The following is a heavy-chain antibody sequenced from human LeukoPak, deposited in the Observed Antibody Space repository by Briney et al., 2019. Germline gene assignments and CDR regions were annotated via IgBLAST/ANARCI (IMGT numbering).Heavy chain of an antibody. CDR1: GFTFTNYA. V-gene: IGHV3-23*01. CDR2: ISGSVEIT. J-gene: IGHJ6*03. D-gene: IGHD1-26*01. Sequence: PRGALRLSCAASGFTFTNYAITWVRQPPRRGLECVSCISGSVEITYYADSVRGRFTISRDNSRDTLYLQMNSLRAEDTAIYICVKDGGTYHYFLDVWGKGTTVIVSS. CDR3: VKDGGTYHYFLDV.